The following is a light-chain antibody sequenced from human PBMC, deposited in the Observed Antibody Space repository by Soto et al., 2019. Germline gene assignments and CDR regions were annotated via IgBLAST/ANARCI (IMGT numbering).Light chain of an antibody. CDR1: HSVTSNY. J-gene: IGKJ1*01. V-gene: IGKV3-20*01. Sequence: EIVLTQSPGTLSLSPGERATLSCRASHSVTSNYLAWYQQKPGQAPRLLIYAASGRASGIPDRFSGSGSGTDFSLAISRLEPEDFAVYYCQQYGSSPQTCGQGTRVDIK. CDR2: AAS. CDR3: QQYGSSPQT.